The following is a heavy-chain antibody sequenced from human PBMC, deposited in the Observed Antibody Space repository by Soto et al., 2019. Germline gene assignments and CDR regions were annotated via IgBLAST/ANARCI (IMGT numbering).Heavy chain of an antibody. CDR3: ARVGSIMITFGGVIPWPPFAY. D-gene: IGHD3-16*02. J-gene: IGHJ1*01. Sequence: WETLALSCAVSGYSISSGYYWGWIRQPPGKGLGWIGSIYHSGSTYYNPSLKSRVTISVDTSKNQFSLKLSSVTAADTAVYYCARVGSIMITFGGVIPWPPFAYRGQRTLVIVSS. CDR1: GYSISSGYY. V-gene: IGHV4-38-2*01. CDR2: IYHSGST.